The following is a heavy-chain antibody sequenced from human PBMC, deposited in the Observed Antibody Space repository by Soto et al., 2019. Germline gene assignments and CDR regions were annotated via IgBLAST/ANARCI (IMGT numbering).Heavy chain of an antibody. D-gene: IGHD3-22*01. CDR2: IYYSGST. V-gene: IGHV4-31*03. Sequence: SETLSLTCTVSGGSISSGGYYWSWIRQHPGKGLEWIGYIYYSGSTYYNPSLKSRVTISVDTSKNQFSLKLSSVTAADTAVYYCASNTYYYDSSGLNWYFDYWGQGTLVTVSS. CDR3: ASNTYYYDSSGLNWYFDY. J-gene: IGHJ4*02. CDR1: GGSISSGGYY.